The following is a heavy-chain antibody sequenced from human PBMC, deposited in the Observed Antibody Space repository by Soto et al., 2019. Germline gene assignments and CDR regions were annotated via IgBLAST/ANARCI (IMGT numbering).Heavy chain of an antibody. CDR2: LSGGGGRT. CDR1: GFTFSSYA. D-gene: IGHD3-3*01. Sequence: EVQVLESGGGLVQPGGSLRLSCAASGFTFSSYAMDWVRQAPGKGLEWVSGLSGGGGRTYYADSVKGRFTISRDNAKNTLYLDMNSLRAEDTAIYYCAKDVRMAFDCWTAYPPSYDFWVQGTLVTVSS. V-gene: IGHV3-23*01. J-gene: IGHJ4*02. CDR3: AKDVRMAFDCWTAYPPSYDF.